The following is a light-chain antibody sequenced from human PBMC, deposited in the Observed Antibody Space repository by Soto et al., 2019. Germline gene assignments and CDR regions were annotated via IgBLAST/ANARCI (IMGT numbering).Light chain of an antibody. J-gene: IGLJ2*01. CDR1: SSDVGAYND. CDR3: SSYTTSSTKV. CDR2: DVT. Sequence: QSALTQPASVSRSPGQSITISCTGSSSDVGAYNDVSWYQHHPGQAPKLMIYDVTTRPSGISNRFSGSKSGNTASLTISGLRAEDEADYYCSSYTTSSTKVFGGGTKLTVL. V-gene: IGLV2-14*03.